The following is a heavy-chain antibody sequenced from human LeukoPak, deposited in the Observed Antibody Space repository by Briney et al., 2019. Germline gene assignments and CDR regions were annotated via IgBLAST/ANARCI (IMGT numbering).Heavy chain of an antibody. V-gene: IGHV4-30-4*01. CDR3: ARTATVTAYTFDY. CDR1: GGSISSGDYY. Sequence: SETLSLTCTVSGGSISSGDYYWSWIRQPPGKGLEWIGYIYYSGSTYYNPSLKSRVTISVDTSKNQFSLKLSSVTAADTAVYYCARTATVTAYTFDYWGQGTLVTVSS. D-gene: IGHD4-17*01. CDR2: IYYSGST. J-gene: IGHJ4*02.